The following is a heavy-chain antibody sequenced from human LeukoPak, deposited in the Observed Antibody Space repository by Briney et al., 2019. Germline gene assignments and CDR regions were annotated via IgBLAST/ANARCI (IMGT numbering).Heavy chain of an antibody. CDR3: ARRHRGYSYGYGDY. CDR1: GGSISSSSYY. D-gene: IGHD5-18*01. Sequence: SETLSLTCTVSGGSISSSSYYWGWIRQPPGKGLEWIGSIYYSGSTYYNPSLKSRVTISVDTSKNQCSLKLSSVTAADTAVYYCARRHRGYSYGYGDYWGQGTLVTVSS. CDR2: IYYSGST. V-gene: IGHV4-39*01. J-gene: IGHJ4*02.